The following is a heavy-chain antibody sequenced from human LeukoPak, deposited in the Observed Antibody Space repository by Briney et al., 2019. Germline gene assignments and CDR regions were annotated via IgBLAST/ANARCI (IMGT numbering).Heavy chain of an antibody. CDR3: ATIEAVRFHY. D-gene: IGHD4-17*01. CDR1: DFTFSNYW. Sequence: GGSLRLSCVASDFTFSNYWMSWVRQAPGKVLEWVGNLKQDGSEIYYLDSVKGRFTISRDNTKNSLYLQMNSLRAEDTAVYYCATIEAVRFHYWGQGTLVTVSS. CDR2: LKQDGSEI. V-gene: IGHV3-7*01. J-gene: IGHJ4*02.